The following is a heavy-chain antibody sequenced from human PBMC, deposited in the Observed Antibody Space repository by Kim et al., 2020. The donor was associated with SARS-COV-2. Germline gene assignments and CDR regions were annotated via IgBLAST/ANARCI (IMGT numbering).Heavy chain of an antibody. CDR2: IQTGGST. CDR3: VRLRVAIPGRRTCYFDN. CDR1: GVTVGSNY. Sequence: GGSLRLSCAASGVTVGSNYMSWVRQAPGKGLEWVSLIQTGGSTYYADSVMGRFVISRDISKDTVYLQLNSLRAEDTALYYCVRLRVAIPGRRTCYFDNWGQGTLVTVSS. J-gene: IGHJ4*02. V-gene: IGHV3-53*01. D-gene: IGHD2-15*01.